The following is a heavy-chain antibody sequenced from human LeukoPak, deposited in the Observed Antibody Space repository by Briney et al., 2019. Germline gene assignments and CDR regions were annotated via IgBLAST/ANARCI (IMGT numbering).Heavy chain of an antibody. D-gene: IGHD6-13*01. CDR3: VRHSSISYRFFDS. Sequence: SETLSLTGAVSGGSISGINWWSWVRQPPGKGLEWIGEVHHSGSTNYNSSLKSRVTILVDKSKNQFSLKLTSVTAADTAVYYCVRHSSISYRFFDSWGQGTLVTVSS. J-gene: IGHJ4*02. CDR1: GGSISGINW. V-gene: IGHV4-4*02. CDR2: VHHSGST.